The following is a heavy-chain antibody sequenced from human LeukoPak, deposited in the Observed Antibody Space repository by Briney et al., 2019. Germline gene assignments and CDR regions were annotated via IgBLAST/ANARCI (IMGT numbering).Heavy chain of an antibody. Sequence: GASVKVSCKASGGTFSSYAIRWVRQAPGQGLEWMGRIIPIFGTANYAQKFQGRVTITTDESTSTAYMELSSLRSEDTAVYYCARVEMVRSYYDSSGYYYVKDYWGQGTLVTVSS. J-gene: IGHJ4*02. D-gene: IGHD3-22*01. V-gene: IGHV1-69*05. CDR2: IIPIFGTA. CDR1: GGTFSSYA. CDR3: ARVEMVRSYYDSSGYYYVKDY.